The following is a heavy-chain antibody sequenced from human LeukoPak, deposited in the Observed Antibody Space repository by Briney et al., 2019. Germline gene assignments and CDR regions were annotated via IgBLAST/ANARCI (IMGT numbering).Heavy chain of an antibody. CDR3: ARRRRDGYNYS. Sequence: SETLSLTCTVSGGSISSSSYYWGWIRQPPGRGLEWIGSIYYSGSTYYNPSLKSRVTISVDTSKNQFSLKLSSVTAADTAVYYCARRRRDGYNYSWGQGTLVTVSS. V-gene: IGHV4-39*01. CDR1: GGSISSSSYY. CDR2: IYYSGST. J-gene: IGHJ5*02. D-gene: IGHD5-24*01.